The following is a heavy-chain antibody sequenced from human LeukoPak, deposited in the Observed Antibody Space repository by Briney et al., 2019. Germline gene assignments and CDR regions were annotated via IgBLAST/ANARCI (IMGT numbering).Heavy chain of an antibody. CDR3: ASGSIAGLSNFDY. V-gene: IGHV4-34*01. D-gene: IGHD6-6*01. J-gene: IGHJ4*02. CDR2: INHSGST. CDR1: GGSFSGYY. Sequence: SETLSFTCAVYGGSFSGYYWSWIRQPPGKGLEWIGEINHSGSTNYNPSLKSRVTISVDTSKNQFSLKLSSVTAADTAVYYCASGSIAGLSNFDYWGQGTLVTVSS.